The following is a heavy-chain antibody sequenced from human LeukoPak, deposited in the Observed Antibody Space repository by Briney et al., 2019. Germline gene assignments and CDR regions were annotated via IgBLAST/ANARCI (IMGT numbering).Heavy chain of an antibody. CDR1: GFTFNTYE. CDR3: ARGAGGYGLIDY. V-gene: IGHV3-48*03. CDR2: ISSSGGHI. D-gene: IGHD5-18*01. Sequence: PGGSLRLSCAASGFTFNTYEMNWVRQAPGTGLEWLSYISSSGGHIYYADSVKGRFTISRDNAKNSLYLQMNSLRAEDTALYYCARGAGGYGLIDYWGQGTLVTVSS. J-gene: IGHJ4*02.